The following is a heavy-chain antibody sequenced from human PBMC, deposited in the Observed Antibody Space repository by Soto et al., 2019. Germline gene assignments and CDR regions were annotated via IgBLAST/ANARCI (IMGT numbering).Heavy chain of an antibody. CDR3: ARHEVVSATSSRDLTTADGMDV. V-gene: IGHV4-39*01. CDR1: GGSMSSSSYY. Sequence: PSENLSLTCTVSGGSMSSSSYYWGWIRQPPGKGLEWIGSIYYSGSTYYNPSLKSRVTISVDTSKNQFSLKLSSVTAADTAVYYCARHEVVSATSSRDLTTADGMDVWGQGTTVTVSS. D-gene: IGHD2-15*01. CDR2: IYYSGST. J-gene: IGHJ6*02.